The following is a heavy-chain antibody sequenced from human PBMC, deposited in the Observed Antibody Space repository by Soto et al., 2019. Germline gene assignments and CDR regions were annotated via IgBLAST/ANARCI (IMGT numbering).Heavy chain of an antibody. J-gene: IGHJ6*02. V-gene: IGHV4-61*01. CDR2: NYYSGTT. D-gene: IGHD4-4*01. CDR3: ARGPEYSNYFMHV. CDR1: GGSVSSSSYY. Sequence: SETLSLTCSVSGGSVSSSSYYWSGIRHTTGKGLEWIGYNYYSGTTNYNPSLKSRVTISGDTSKNQFSLKLSSVSAADTAVYFCARGPEYSNYFMHVWRQVTTVTVSS.